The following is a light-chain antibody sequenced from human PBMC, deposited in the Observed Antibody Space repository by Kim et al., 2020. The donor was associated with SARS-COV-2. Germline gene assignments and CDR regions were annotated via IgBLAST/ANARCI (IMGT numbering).Light chain of an antibody. CDR1: SLRSYY. V-gene: IGLV3-19*01. CDR2: GQN. J-gene: IGLJ2*01. Sequence: SSELTQDPAVSVSLGQTVRITCQGDSLRSYYATWYQQKPGQAPILVIYGQNNRPSGITDRFSGSSSGNTASLTITGTQAGAEADYYCNSRDSNDNVVFGG. CDR3: NSRDSNDNVV.